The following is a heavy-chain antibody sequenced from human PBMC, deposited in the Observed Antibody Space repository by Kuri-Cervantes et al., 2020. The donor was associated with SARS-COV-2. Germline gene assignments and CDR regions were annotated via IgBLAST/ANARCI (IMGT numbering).Heavy chain of an antibody. V-gene: IGHV4-34*01. CDR3: ARHEATGYSSGWTFFDY. Sequence: SQTLSLTCAVFGGSFSAYYWNWIRQLPGKGLECIGEINHSGSTNYNPSLNSRVTISIDTSNNHFSLRPSSVTAADTAVYYCARHEATGYSSGWTFFDYWGQGTLVTVSS. CDR2: INHSGST. J-gene: IGHJ4*02. CDR1: GGSFSAYY. D-gene: IGHD6-19*01.